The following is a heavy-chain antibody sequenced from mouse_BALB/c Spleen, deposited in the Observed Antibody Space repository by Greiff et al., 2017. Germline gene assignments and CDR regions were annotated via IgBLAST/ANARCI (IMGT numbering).Heavy chain of an antibody. CDR2: IYPGSGST. Sequence: LPQPGSELVRPRASVKLSCKASGYTFTSYWMHWVKQRPGQGLEWIGNIYPGSGSTNYDEKFKSKATLTVDTSSSTAYMQLSSLTSEDSAVYYCTRELLRLPYAMDYWGQGTSVTVSS. V-gene: IGHV1S22*01. D-gene: IGHD1-2*01. J-gene: IGHJ4*01. CDR1: GYTFTSYW. CDR3: TRELLRLPYAMDY.